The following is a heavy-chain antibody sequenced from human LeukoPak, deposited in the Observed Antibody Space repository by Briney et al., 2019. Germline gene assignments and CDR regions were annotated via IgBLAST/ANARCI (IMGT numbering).Heavy chain of an antibody. CDR3: ARGAYGSGSLFGDY. V-gene: IGHV1-2*02. CDR2: INPNSGGT. Sequence: GASVKVSCKASGYTFTGYYMHWVRQAPGQGLEWMGWINPNSGGTNYAQKFQGRATMTGDTSISTAYMELSRLRSDDTAVYYCARGAYGSGSLFGDYWGQGTLVTVSS. CDR1: GYTFTGYY. D-gene: IGHD3-10*01. J-gene: IGHJ4*02.